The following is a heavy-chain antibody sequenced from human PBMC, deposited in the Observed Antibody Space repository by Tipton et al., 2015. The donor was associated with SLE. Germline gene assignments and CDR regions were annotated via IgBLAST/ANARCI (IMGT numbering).Heavy chain of an antibody. CDR1: GDSITTYY. CDR2: IYTSGNT. V-gene: IGHV4-4*07. J-gene: IGHJ1*01. CDR3: ARDRGQQLQRGYFQH. D-gene: IGHD6-13*01. Sequence: TLSLTCTVSGDSITTYYWSWIRQSAGKGLEWIGHIYTSGNTNYNPSLKSRVTISVDTSKNQFSLKLSSVTAADTAVYYCARDRGQQLQRGYFQHWGQGTLVTVSS.